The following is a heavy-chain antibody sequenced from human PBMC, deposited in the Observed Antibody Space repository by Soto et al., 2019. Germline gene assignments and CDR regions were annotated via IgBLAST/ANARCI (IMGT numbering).Heavy chain of an antibody. J-gene: IGHJ4*02. CDR3: ARIRSIFSGGRNDD. V-gene: IGHV4-59*08. D-gene: IGHD2-15*01. CDR1: GGSLSTYY. CDR2: VHDRATT. Sequence: QVHLQESGPGLVKPSETLSLTCTVSGGSLSTYYWSWIRQPPGKGLEWIGYVHDRATTRYNPAVRTRVTISADTSKNQFSLSLRSVTAADTAVYFCARIRSIFSGGRNDDWGQGILVTVSA.